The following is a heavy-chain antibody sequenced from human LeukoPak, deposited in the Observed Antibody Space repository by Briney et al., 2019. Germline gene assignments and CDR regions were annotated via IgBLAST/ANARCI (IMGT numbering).Heavy chain of an antibody. CDR3: ARVVYCSSDMGVCYYMDV. Sequence: PSETLSLTCTVSGGSISSSSYYWGWIRQPPGKGLEWIGSFFYSGSTYYNPSLKSRVTISVDRSKNQFSLKLSSVTAADTAVYYCARVVYCSSDMGVCYYMDVWGKGTTVTVSS. V-gene: IGHV4-39*07. CDR1: GGSISSSSYY. J-gene: IGHJ6*03. D-gene: IGHD2-2*01. CDR2: FFYSGST.